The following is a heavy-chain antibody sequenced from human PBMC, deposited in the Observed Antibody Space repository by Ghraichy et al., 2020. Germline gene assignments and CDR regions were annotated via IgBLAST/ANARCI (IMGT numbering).Heavy chain of an antibody. J-gene: IGHJ3*01. V-gene: IGHV3-15*01. CDR1: GFSFSDVW. CDR3: TTGDNSGSIHAFDF. CDR2: IKRETDGGST. D-gene: IGHD6-19*01. Sequence: GGSLRLSCTASGFSFSDVWMTWVRQAPGKGLEWVGRIKRETDGGSTDHAAPVKGRFTISRDDSKNTLYLQMNSLKIEDTAFYYCTTGDNSGSIHAFDFWGQGTMVTVSS.